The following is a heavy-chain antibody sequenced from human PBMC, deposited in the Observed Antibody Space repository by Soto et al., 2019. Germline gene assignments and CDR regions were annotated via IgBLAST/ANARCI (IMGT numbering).Heavy chain of an antibody. CDR1: GYTFTSYA. J-gene: IGHJ4*02. V-gene: IGHV1-3*05. D-gene: IGHD2-21*02. Sequence: QVQLVQSGAEEKKPGASVKVSCKASGYTFTSYAMHWVRQAPGQRLEWMGWINAGNGNTKDSQKFQGRVTITRDTSASTAYRELSSLRSEDTVVYYCARSIVVVTALDYWGQGTLVTVSS. CDR3: ARSIVVVTALDY. CDR2: INAGNGNT.